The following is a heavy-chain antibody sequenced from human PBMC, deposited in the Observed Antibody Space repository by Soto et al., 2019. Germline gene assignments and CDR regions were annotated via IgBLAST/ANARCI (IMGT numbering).Heavy chain of an antibody. V-gene: IGHV2-5*01. D-gene: IGHD1-7*01. CDR2: IYWNDDG. CDR1: GVSLNTAGMG. J-gene: IGHJ4*02. CDR3: AHLHNWNYITPFDY. Sequence: QITLKESGPTLVKPTQTLTLTCSFSGVSLNTAGMGVGWIRQPPGKALEGLALIYWNDDGRYNPSLKSRLTISHDSSKNQVVLTMTNMDPVDTATYSCAHLHNWNYITPFDYWGRGILVSVSS.